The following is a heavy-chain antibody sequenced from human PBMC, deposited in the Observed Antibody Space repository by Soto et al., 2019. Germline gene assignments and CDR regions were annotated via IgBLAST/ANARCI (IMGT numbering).Heavy chain of an antibody. CDR1: GGSINSGGYC. CDR2: ISYGGST. V-gene: IGHV4-31*03. Sequence: QVQLQESGPGLVKPSQTLSLTCTVSGGSINSGGYCWSWIRQHPGKGLDWIGCISYGGSTSYKPSLKSRVTMTVDTSKNQFSLKLTAVTAADTAVYYCSRGILVWGQGALITVAS. D-gene: IGHD5-18*01. CDR3: SRGILV. J-gene: IGHJ4*02.